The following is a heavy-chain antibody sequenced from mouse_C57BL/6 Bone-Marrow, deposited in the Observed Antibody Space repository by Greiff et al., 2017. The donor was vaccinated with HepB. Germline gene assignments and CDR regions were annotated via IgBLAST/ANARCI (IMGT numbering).Heavy chain of an antibody. J-gene: IGHJ1*03. Sequence: VQLQQSGAELVRPGTSVKVSCKASGYAFTNYLIEWVKQRPGQGLEWIGVINHGSGGTNYNEKFKGKATLTADKSSSTAYMQLSSLTSEDSAVYFCARHDGSSYWYFDVWGTGTTVTVSS. CDR3: ARHDGSSYWYFDV. CDR1: GYAFTNYL. V-gene: IGHV1-54*01. CDR2: INHGSGGT. D-gene: IGHD1-1*01.